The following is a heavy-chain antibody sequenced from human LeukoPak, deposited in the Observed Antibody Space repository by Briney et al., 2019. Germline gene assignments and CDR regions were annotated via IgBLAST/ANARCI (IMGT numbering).Heavy chain of an antibody. Sequence: GGSLRLSCAASAFSFSDYNMNWVRQAPGKGLEWVSSITSSGSYIYYADSVKGRFTISRDNAKNSLYLQLNSLRAEDTAVYYCARDPYSGTYSDYYYYMDVWGKGTTVTVSS. CDR2: ITSSGSYI. D-gene: IGHD1-26*01. V-gene: IGHV3-21*01. CDR3: ARDPYSGTYSDYYYYMDV. CDR1: AFSFSDYN. J-gene: IGHJ6*03.